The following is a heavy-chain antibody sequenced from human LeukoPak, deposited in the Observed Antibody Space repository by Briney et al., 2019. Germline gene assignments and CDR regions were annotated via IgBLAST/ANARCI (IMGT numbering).Heavy chain of an antibody. CDR2: FDPEDGET. D-gene: IGHD2-2*01. CDR1: GYTLTELS. Sequence: GASVKVSCKVSGYTLTELSMHWVRQAPGKGLEWMGGFDPEDGETIYAQKFQGRVTMTEDTSTDTAYMELSSLRSEDTAVYYCATGPIVVVPAATGTYYFDYWGQGTLVTVSS. J-gene: IGHJ4*02. CDR3: ATGPIVVVPAATGTYYFDY. V-gene: IGHV1-24*01.